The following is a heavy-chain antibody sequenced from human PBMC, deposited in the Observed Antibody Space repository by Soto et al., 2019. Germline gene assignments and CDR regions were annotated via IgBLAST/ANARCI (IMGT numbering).Heavy chain of an antibody. CDR2: TYYRSKWYN. V-gene: IGHV6-1*01. J-gene: IGHJ6*02. CDR3: ARESYGSGSYDGMDV. D-gene: IGHD3-10*01. Sequence: SQTLSLTCAISGNSVSSNSAAWNWIRQSPSRGLEWLGRTYYRSKWYNDYAVLVNSRITINPDTSKNQFSLHLNSVTPEDAAVYYCARESYGSGSYDGMDVWGQGTTVTVS. CDR1: GNSVSSNSAA.